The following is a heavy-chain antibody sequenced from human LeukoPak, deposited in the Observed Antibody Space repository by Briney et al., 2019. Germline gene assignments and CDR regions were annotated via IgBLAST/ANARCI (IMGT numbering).Heavy chain of an antibody. CDR1: GFTFSSFA. D-gene: IGHD6-19*01. J-gene: IGHJ3*02. CDR2: ISGSGGST. CDR3: ASLFGIGTVTGTGTFDI. V-gene: IGHV3-23*01. Sequence: GGSLRLSCAASGFTFSSFAMSWVRQAPGKGLEWVSAISGSGGSTYYADSVKGRFTISRDNSKNTVYLQMNSLRAEDTAVYYCASLFGIGTVTGTGTFDIWGQGTMVTVSS.